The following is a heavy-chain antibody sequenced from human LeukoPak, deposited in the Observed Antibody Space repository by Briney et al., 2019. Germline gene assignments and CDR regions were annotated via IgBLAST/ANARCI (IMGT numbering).Heavy chain of an antibody. V-gene: IGHV3-30*18. CDR1: GFSFISYG. D-gene: IGHD4-17*01. J-gene: IGHJ4*02. CDR3: AKRPSGYGDYVSYFEY. Sequence: GGSLRLSCAASGFSFISYGMPWVRQAPGKGLEWVGVISDDGRRKDYADSVKGRFTISRDNSKDTLYLQMNSLRAEDTAVYYCAKRPSGYGDYVSYFEYWCQGTLVIVSS. CDR2: ISDDGRRK.